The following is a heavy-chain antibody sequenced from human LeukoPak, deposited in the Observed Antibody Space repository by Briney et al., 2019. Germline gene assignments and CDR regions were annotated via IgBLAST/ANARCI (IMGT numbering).Heavy chain of an antibody. V-gene: IGHV3-33*01. CDR3: ARDRYGDQDDAFDI. J-gene: IGHJ3*02. Sequence: GASLRLSCAASGFTFSSYGMHWVRQAPGKGLECVAVIWYDGSNKYYADSVKGRFTISRDNSKNTLYLQMKSLRAEDTAVYYCARDRYGDQDDAFDIWGQGTMVTVSS. CDR2: IWYDGSNK. D-gene: IGHD4-17*01. CDR1: GFTFSSYG.